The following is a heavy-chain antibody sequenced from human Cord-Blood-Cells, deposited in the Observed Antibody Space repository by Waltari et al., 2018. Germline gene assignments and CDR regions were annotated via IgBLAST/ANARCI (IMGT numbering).Heavy chain of an antibody. CDR2: IYYSGST. Sequence: QVQLQESGPGLVKPSETPSLTCTVSGGSISSYYWSWLRPPPGKGLEWIGYIYYSGSTNYNPSLKSRVTISVDTSKNQFSLKLSSVTAADTAVYYCASSDYYDSSGYLTPGEDAFDIWGQGTMVTVSS. CDR3: ASSDYYDSSGYLTPGEDAFDI. CDR1: GGSISSYY. J-gene: IGHJ3*02. V-gene: IGHV4-59*08. D-gene: IGHD3-22*01.